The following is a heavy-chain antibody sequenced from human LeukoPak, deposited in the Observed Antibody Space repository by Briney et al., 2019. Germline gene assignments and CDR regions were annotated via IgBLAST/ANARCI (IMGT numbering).Heavy chain of an antibody. V-gene: IGHV1-3*01. Sequence: ASVKVSCKASGYTFTSYAMHWVRQAPGQRLEWMGWINAGNGNTKYSQKFQGRVTITRDTSASTAYMELSSLRSDDTAVYYCARYHGDYGVDPWGQGTLVTVSS. CDR2: INAGNGNT. D-gene: IGHD4-17*01. J-gene: IGHJ5*02. CDR3: ARYHGDYGVDP. CDR1: GYTFTSYA.